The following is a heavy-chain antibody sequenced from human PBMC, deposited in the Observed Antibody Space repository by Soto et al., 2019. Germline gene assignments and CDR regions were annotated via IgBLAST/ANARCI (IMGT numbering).Heavy chain of an antibody. CDR2: IYYSGST. CDR1: GGSISSSSYY. D-gene: IGHD2-15*01. V-gene: IGHV4-39*02. CDR3: ARERGYCSGGSCPVDY. Sequence: QLQLQESGPGLVKPSETLSLTCTVSGGSISSSSYYWGWIRQPPGKGLEWIGSIYYSGSTYYNPSLKRRVTISXXTXKXXFSLKLSSVTAADTAVYYCARERGYCSGGSCPVDYWVQGTLVTVSS. J-gene: IGHJ4*02.